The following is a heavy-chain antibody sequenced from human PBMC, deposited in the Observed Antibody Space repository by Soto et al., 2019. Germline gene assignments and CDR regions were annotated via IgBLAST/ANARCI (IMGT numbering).Heavy chain of an antibody. CDR1: GYTFTGYY. CDR2: INPNSGGT. CDR3: ARDLSYGGNSDAFDI. Sequence: GASVKVSCKASGYTFTGYYMHWVRQAPGQGLEWMGWINPNSGGTNYAQKFQGWVTMTRDTSISTAYMELSRLRSDDTAVYYCARDLSYGGNSDAFDIWGQGTMVTVSS. J-gene: IGHJ3*02. D-gene: IGHD4-17*01. V-gene: IGHV1-2*04.